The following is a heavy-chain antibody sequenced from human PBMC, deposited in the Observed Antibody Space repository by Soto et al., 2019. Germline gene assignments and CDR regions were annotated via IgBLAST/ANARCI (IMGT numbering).Heavy chain of an antibody. V-gene: IGHV3-30*18. Sequence: GGSLKLSCAASGFTFSSYGMHWVRQAPGKGLEWVAVISYDGSNKYYADSVKGRFTISRDNSKNTLYLQMNSLRAEDTAVYYCAKDSPHYYGSGRPYYYYGMDVWGQGTTVTVSS. J-gene: IGHJ6*02. CDR2: ISYDGSNK. D-gene: IGHD3-10*01. CDR3: AKDSPHYYGSGRPYYYYGMDV. CDR1: GFTFSSYG.